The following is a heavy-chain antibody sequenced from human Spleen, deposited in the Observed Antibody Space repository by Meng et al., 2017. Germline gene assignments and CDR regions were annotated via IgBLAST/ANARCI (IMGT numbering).Heavy chain of an antibody. Sequence: SGPTLVKPTETLTLTCTVSGFSLSNARMGVSWTRQPPGKALEWLAHIFSNDEKSYSTSLKSRLTISKDTSKSQVVLTMTNMDPVDTATYYCARASCSSTSCLYYYYGMDVWGQGTTVTVSS. J-gene: IGHJ6*02. V-gene: IGHV2-26*01. CDR1: GFSLSNARMG. CDR2: IFSNDEK. D-gene: IGHD2-2*01. CDR3: ARASCSSTSCLYYYYGMDV.